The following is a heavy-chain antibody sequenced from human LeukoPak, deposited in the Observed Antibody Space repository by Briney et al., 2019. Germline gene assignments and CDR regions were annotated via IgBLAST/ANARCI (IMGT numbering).Heavy chain of an antibody. Sequence: GGSLRLSCTASGFSISRYTMSWVRQAPGKGLEWVSSISGSDGDTFHADSVKGRLTISRDNSKNTVYLQMNSLRAEDTALYHCARSYYDSSGYPPYYFDYWGQGTLVTVSS. V-gene: IGHV3-23*01. D-gene: IGHD3-22*01. CDR1: GFSISRYT. CDR3: ARSYYDSSGYPPYYFDY. J-gene: IGHJ4*02. CDR2: ISGSDGDT.